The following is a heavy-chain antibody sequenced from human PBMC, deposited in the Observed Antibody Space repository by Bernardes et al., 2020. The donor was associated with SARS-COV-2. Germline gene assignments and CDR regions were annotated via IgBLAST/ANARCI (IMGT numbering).Heavy chain of an antibody. CDR3: GSGGGWYSDY. CDR1: GFTFSSSY. D-gene: IGHD6-19*01. V-gene: IGHV3-7*01. Sequence: GSLRLSCAASGFTFSSSYMSWFRQAPGKGLEWVANIKQDGSEKHYVDSVRGRFTISRDNAKNSLYLQMSSLRTEDTAVYYCGSGGGWYSDYWGQGTLVTVSS. J-gene: IGHJ4*02. CDR2: IKQDGSEK.